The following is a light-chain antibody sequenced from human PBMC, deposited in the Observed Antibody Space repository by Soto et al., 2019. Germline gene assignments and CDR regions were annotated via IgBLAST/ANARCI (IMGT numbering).Light chain of an antibody. CDR1: TNDVGGYNY. CDR3: SSYTAISSLDIV. J-gene: IGLJ2*01. Sequence: QSALTQPASVSGSPGQSITISCTGTTNDVGGYNYVSWYQQLPGNAPKLTIYEVNHRPSGVSNRFSGSKSGSTASLTISRLQGEDEAHYYCSSYTAISSLDIVFGGGTQLTVL. V-gene: IGLV2-14*01. CDR2: EVN.